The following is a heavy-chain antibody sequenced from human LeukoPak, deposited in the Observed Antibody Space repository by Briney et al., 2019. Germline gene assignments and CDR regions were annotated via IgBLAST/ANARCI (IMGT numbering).Heavy chain of an antibody. V-gene: IGHV3-33*08. J-gene: IGHJ3*02. CDR2: IWYDGSNK. Sequence: GGSLRLSCAASGFTFSSYGMHWVRKAPGKGLEWVAVIWYDGSNKYYADSVKGRFTISRDNSKNTLYLQMNSLRAEDTAVYYCARASNSSGWYMSAFDIWGQGTMVTVSS. D-gene: IGHD6-19*01. CDR1: GFTFSSYG. CDR3: ARASNSSGWYMSAFDI.